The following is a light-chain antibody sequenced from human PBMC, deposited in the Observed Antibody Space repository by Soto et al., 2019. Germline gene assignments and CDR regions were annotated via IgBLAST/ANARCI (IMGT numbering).Light chain of an antibody. CDR1: QSVNGN. CDR2: GAS. Sequence: EIVMTQSPATLSVFPGERATLSCRASQSVNGNVAWYQQRRGQAPRLLIYGASPRATGIPARFSGSGSGTEFALTISSLQSEDFAIYYCQQYHNWPRTFGQGTKVEIK. CDR3: QQYHNWPRT. J-gene: IGKJ1*01. V-gene: IGKV3-15*01.